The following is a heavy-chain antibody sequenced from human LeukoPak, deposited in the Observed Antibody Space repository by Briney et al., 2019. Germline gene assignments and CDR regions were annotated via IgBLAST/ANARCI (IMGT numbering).Heavy chain of an antibody. CDR2: ISSSSSYI. CDR1: GFTFSSYS. CDR3: ARDGRGDWDLDY. J-gene: IGHJ4*02. Sequence: PGGSLRLSCAASGFTFSSYSMNWVRQAPGKGLEWVSSISSSSSYIYYADSVKGRFTISRDNAKNSLYLQMNSLRAEDTAVYYCARDGRGDWDLDYWGQGTLVTVSS. D-gene: IGHD1-1*01. V-gene: IGHV3-21*01.